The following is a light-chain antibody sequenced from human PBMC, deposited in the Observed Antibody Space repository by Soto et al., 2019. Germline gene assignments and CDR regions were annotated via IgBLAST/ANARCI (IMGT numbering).Light chain of an antibody. Sequence: EIVMTQTPATLSVSPGERVTLSCRASQYVGSDLAWYQQKPGQAPRLLIYGASTRATGIPARFSGSGSGTEFTLTISSLQSEDFAVYYCQQYKIWRTFGQGTKVDIK. J-gene: IGKJ1*01. CDR1: QYVGSD. CDR3: QQYKIWRT. CDR2: GAS. V-gene: IGKV3-15*01.